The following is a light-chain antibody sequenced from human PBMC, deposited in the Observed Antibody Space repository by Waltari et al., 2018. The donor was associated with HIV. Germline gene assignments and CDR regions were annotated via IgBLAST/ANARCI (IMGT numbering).Light chain of an antibody. J-gene: IGLJ2*01. V-gene: IGLV1-40*01. Sequence: QSVLTQLPSVSGAPGQRVTISCTGSSSNIGAGYDIHWYQQLPGTAPKLLIYGSGNRPSGVPDRFSGSKSGTSASLAITGLQAEDEADYYCQSYDSSLTGSVFGGGTKLTVL. CDR1: SSNIGAGYD. CDR3: QSYDSSLTGSV. CDR2: GSG.